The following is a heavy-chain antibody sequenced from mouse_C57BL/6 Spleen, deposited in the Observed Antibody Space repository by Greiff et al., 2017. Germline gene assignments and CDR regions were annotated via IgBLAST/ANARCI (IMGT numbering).Heavy chain of an antibody. CDR2: IYPGSGST. CDR3: ARVWDGFDY. V-gene: IGHV1-55*01. J-gene: IGHJ2*01. D-gene: IGHD4-1*01. Sequence: QVQLKQPGAELVKPGASVKMSCKASGYTFTSYWITWVKQRPGQGLEWIGDIYPGSGSTNYNEKFKSKATLTVDTSSSTAYMQLSSLTSEDAAVYYCARVWDGFDYWGQGTTLTVSS. CDR1: GYTFTSYW.